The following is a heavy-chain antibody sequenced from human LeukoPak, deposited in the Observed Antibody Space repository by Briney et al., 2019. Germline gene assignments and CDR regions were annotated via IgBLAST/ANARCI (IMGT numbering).Heavy chain of an antibody. CDR2: IKQDGSAK. J-gene: IGHJ4*02. CDR3: ARDNGWSADF. CDR1: GFTFSSYG. Sequence: PGRSLRLSCAASGFTFSSYGMYWVRQAPGKELEWVANIKQDGSAKPYVDSVKGRFTISRDNAKNSLFLQMNSLRVEDTAVYYCARDNGWSADFWGQGTLVTVSS. V-gene: IGHV3-7*03. D-gene: IGHD2-15*01.